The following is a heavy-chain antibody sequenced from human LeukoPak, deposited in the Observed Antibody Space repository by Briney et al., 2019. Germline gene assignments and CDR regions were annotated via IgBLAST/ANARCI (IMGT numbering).Heavy chain of an antibody. CDR2: IYDSGT. D-gene: IGHD6-13*01. CDR3: ANTRDSGSGYS. CDR1: GGSVSFNTYY. J-gene: IGHJ5*02. Sequence: PSETLSLTCTVSGGSVSFNTYYWSWIRQSPGKGLEWIGSIYDSGTNYNPSLRSRVTMSVDTSKNHFSLSLSSVTAADTAIYYCANTRDSGSGYSWGRGTLVTVSS. V-gene: IGHV4-61*03.